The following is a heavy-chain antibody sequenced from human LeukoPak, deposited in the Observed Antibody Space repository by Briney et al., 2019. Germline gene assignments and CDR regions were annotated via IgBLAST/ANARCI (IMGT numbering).Heavy chain of an antibody. D-gene: IGHD6-19*01. J-gene: IGHJ4*02. V-gene: IGHV4-39*01. Sequence: SETLSLTCTVSGGSISSSSYYWGWIRQPPGKGLEWIGSIYYSGSTYYSPSLKSRVTISVDTSKNQFSLKLSSVTAADTAVYYCARLAYSSGWPFDYWGQGTLVTVSS. CDR3: ARLAYSSGWPFDY. CDR2: IYYSGST. CDR1: GGSISSSSYY.